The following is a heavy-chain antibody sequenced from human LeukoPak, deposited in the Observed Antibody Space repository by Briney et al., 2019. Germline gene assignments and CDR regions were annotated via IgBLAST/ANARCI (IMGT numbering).Heavy chain of an antibody. V-gene: IGHV4-59*01. CDR3: AREGRGSSFDY. J-gene: IGHJ4*02. D-gene: IGHD6-13*01. CDR1: GGSTSSYY. Sequence: PSETLSLTCTVSGGSTSSYYWSWIRQPPGKGLEWIGYIYYSGSTNYNPSLKSRVTISVDTSKNQFSLKLSSVTAADTAVYYCAREGRGSSFDYWGQGTLVTVSS. CDR2: IYYSGST.